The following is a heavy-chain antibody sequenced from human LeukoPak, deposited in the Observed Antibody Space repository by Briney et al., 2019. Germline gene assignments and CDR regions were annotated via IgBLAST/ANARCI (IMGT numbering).Heavy chain of an antibody. CDR2: ISSSSSYI. J-gene: IGHJ6*02. V-gene: IGHV3-21*01. CDR3: ARARITMVRGVMNYYGMDV. Sequence: GGSLRLSCAAPGFTFSSYRMNWVRQAPGKGLEWVSSISSSSSYIYYADSVKGRFAISRDNAKNSLYLQMNSLRAEDAAVYYCARARITMVRGVMNYYGMDVWGQGTTVTVSS. CDR1: GFTFSSYR. D-gene: IGHD3-10*01.